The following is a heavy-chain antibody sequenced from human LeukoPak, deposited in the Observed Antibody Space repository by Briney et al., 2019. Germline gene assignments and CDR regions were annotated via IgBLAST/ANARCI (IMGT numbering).Heavy chain of an antibody. CDR1: GYTFTDYY. J-gene: IGHJ5*02. CDR3: ARADYYGSGSYYIGNWFDP. Sequence: ASVKVSCKASGYTFTDYYMHWVRQAPGQGLEWMGWINPNSGGTNYAQKFQGRVTMTRDTSISTAYMELSRLRSDDTAVYYCARADYYGSGSYYIGNWFDPWGQGTLVTVSS. V-gene: IGHV1-2*02. CDR2: INPNSGGT. D-gene: IGHD3-10*01.